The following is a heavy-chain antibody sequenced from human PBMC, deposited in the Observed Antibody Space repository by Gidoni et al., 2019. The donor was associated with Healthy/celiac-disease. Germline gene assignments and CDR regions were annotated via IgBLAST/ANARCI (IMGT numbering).Heavy chain of an antibody. J-gene: IGHJ4*02. CDR2: ISWDGGST. CDR1: GFTFVDYT. D-gene: IGHD5-12*01. Sequence: EVQLVESGGVVVQPGGSLRLFCPASGFTFVDYTMPWVRQAPGKGLEWVSLISWDGGSTYYADSVKGRFTISRDNSKNSLYLQMNSLRTEDTALYYCAKDILSSGYDYIGGFDYWGQGTLVTVSS. CDR3: AKDILSSGYDYIGGFDY. V-gene: IGHV3-43*01.